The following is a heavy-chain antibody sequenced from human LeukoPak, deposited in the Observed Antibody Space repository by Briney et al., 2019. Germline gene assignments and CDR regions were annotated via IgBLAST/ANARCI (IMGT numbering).Heavy chain of an antibody. CDR2: IKTDGSEK. Sequence: GGSLRLSCEASGFTFSTYWMTWVRQAPGKGLEWVANIKTDGSEKEYADSVKGRFTISRDNAKNSLYLQMNSLRAEDTAVYYCARDPYDRGDRYYGAFDIWGQGTMVTVSS. CDR1: GFTFSTYW. D-gene: IGHD3-22*01. V-gene: IGHV3-7*01. CDR3: ARDPYDRGDRYYGAFDI. J-gene: IGHJ3*02.